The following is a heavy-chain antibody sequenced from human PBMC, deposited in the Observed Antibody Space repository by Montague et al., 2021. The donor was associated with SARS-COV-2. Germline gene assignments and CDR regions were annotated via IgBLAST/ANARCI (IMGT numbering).Heavy chain of an antibody. D-gene: IGHD3-9*01. CDR2: VLYNNGT. CDR1: GVSVTDYY. Sequence: SETLSLTCTVSGVSVTDYYWSWIRQPPGKGLEWVGDVLYNNGTNFNPSLKSRVAISVDTSKNQFSLRLTSVTAADTAVYYCVRHPHYDGLNGPPDFWDQGTLVAVSS. V-gene: IGHV4-59*08. CDR3: VRHPHYDGLNGPPDF. J-gene: IGHJ4*02.